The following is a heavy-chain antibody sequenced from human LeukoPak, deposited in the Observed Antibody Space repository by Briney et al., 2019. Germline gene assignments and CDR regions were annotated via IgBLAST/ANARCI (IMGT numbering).Heavy chain of an antibody. CDR2: ITGGGSDT. CDR3: AKDLVVPAAMVCHY. CDR1: GFTFSNYA. Sequence: GGSLRLSCAASGFTFSNYAMSWVRQAPGKGLEWISAITGGGSDTYYADSVKGRFTISRDNSKNTLYLQMNSLRAEDTAVYYCAKDLVVPAAMVCHYWGQGTLVTVSS. J-gene: IGHJ4*02. V-gene: IGHV3-23*01. D-gene: IGHD2-2*01.